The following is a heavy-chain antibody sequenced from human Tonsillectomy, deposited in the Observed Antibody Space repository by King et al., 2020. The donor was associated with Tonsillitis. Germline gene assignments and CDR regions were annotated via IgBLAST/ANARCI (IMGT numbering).Heavy chain of an antibody. CDR3: ARGHLNDDTPKPKKLQNYFDY. V-gene: IGHV1-46*01. CDR1: GYTFTSYY. D-gene: IGHD1-1*01. CDR2: INPSGGST. J-gene: IGHJ4*02. Sequence: QLVQSGAEVKKPGASVKVSCKASGYTFTSYYMHWVRQAPGQGLEWMGIINPSGGSTSYAQKFQGRVTMTRDTSTSTVYMELSSLRSEDTAVYYCARGHLNDDTPKPKKLQNYFDYWGQGTLVPVSS.